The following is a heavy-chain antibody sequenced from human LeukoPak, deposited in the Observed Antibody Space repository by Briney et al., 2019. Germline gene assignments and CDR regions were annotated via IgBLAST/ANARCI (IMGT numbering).Heavy chain of an antibody. Sequence: PSETLSLTCAVYGGSFSGYYWSWIRQPPGKGLEWIGEINHSGSTNYNPSLKSRVTISVDTSKNQFSLKLSSVTAADTAVYYCARVQLWGYYYYYMDVWGKGTTVTVSS. CDR2: INHSGST. J-gene: IGHJ6*03. D-gene: IGHD5-18*01. CDR1: GGSFSGYY. V-gene: IGHV4-34*01. CDR3: ARVQLWGYYYYYMDV.